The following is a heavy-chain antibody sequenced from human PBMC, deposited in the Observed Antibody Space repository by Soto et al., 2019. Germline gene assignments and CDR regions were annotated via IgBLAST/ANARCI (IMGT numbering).Heavy chain of an antibody. CDR3: ARQIGFGRWYFDL. J-gene: IGHJ2*01. V-gene: IGHV4-39*01. Sequence: SETLSLTCTVSGDSINSNDDYWGWIRQPPGKGLEWIGTTRYAGSTYSNPSLRSRVAISADTSSTQFSLRLNSVTAADTAVYYCARQIGFGRWYFDLWGRGTLVTVSS. CDR2: TRYAGST. CDR1: GDSINSNDDY. D-gene: IGHD3-10*01.